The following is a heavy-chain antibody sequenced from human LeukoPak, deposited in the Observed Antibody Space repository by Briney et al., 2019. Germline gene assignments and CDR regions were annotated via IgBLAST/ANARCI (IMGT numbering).Heavy chain of an antibody. CDR3: ARGVSVAAAGTGFDY. CDR1: GYTFTSYG. CDR2: ISAYNGNT. Sequence: GASVKVSCEASGYTFTSYGISWVRQAPGQGLEWMGWISAYNGNTNYAQKLQGRVTMTTDTSTSTAYMELRSLRSDDTAVYYCARGVSVAAAGTGFDYWGQGTLVTVSS. V-gene: IGHV1-18*01. J-gene: IGHJ4*02. D-gene: IGHD6-13*01.